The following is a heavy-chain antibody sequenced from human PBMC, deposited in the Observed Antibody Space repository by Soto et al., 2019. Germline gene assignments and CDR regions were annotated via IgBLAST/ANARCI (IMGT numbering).Heavy chain of an antibody. J-gene: IGHJ4*02. CDR3: AKDGGPRYYDILTGYYTE. Sequence: PGGSLRLSCAASGFTFSSYAMSWVRQAPGKGLEWVSAISGSGGSTYYADSVKGRFTISRDNSKNTLYLQMNSLRAEDTAVYYCAKDGGPRYYDILTGYYTEWGQGTLVTVSS. V-gene: IGHV3-23*01. D-gene: IGHD3-9*01. CDR2: ISGSGGST. CDR1: GFTFSSYA.